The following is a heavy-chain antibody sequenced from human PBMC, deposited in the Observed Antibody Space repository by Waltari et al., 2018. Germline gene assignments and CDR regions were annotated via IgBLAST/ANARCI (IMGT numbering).Heavy chain of an antibody. CDR1: GLTVRRHY. CDR2: IYSGGNT. Sequence: EVQLVESGGGLIQPGGSLGLSCGASGLTVRRHYMSWVRQAPGKGLEWLSAIYSGGNTFYADSVKGRFNISIDNSKNTLYLQMNSLRVDDTAVYYCARDDSYGQFMRFDFWGQGTVVTVSS. J-gene: IGHJ4*02. D-gene: IGHD5-18*01. CDR3: ARDDSYGQFMRFDF. V-gene: IGHV3-53*01.